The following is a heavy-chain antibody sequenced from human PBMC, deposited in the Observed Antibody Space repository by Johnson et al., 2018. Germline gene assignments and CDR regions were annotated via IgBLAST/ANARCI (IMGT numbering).Heavy chain of an antibody. CDR3: AKDFNSGTTNAFDN. V-gene: IGHV3-30-3*01. CDR1: GFIFSNNA. J-gene: IGHJ3*02. Sequence: QVQLVQSGGGVVQPGRSLRLSCVASGFIFSNNAMHWVRQAPGKGLEWVAVISYDGSNKYYADSVKGRFTISGDNSKNTLYLQMNSVRAEDTAVYYCAKDFNSGTTNAFDNWGQGTMVTVSS. D-gene: IGHD1-1*01. CDR2: ISYDGSNK.